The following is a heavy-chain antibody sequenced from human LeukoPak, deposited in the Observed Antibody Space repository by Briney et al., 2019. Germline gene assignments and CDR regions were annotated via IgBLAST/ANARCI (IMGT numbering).Heavy chain of an antibody. D-gene: IGHD2-15*01. CDR1: GVSIRSHY. J-gene: IGHJ4*02. V-gene: IGHV4-59*11. CDR3: AREGEGDEGWDY. Sequence: SETLSLTCTVSGVSIRSHYWIWIRQPPGKGLEWVGDISYSGSTDYNPALKSRVTISVDTSKNQFPLRLTSVTAADTAVYYCAREGEGDEGWDYWGQGTLVTVSS. CDR2: ISYSGST.